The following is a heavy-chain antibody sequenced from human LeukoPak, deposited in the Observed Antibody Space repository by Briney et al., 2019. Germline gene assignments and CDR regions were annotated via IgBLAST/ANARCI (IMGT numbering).Heavy chain of an antibody. D-gene: IGHD2-15*01. J-gene: IGHJ4*02. Sequence: GGSLRLSCAASGFTFSSYGMHWIRQAPGKGLEWVAVISYDGSNKYYADSVKGRFTISRDNSKNTLYLQMNSLRAEDTAVYYCATTSQGSGLWGQGTLVTVSS. CDR1: GFTFSSYG. CDR3: ATTSQGSGL. V-gene: IGHV3-30*03. CDR2: ISYDGSNK.